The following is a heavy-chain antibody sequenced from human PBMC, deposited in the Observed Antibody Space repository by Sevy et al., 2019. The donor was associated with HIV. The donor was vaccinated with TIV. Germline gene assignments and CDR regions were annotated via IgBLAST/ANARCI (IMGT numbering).Heavy chain of an antibody. CDR3: ARAGYCSGGSCYSANWFDP. J-gene: IGHJ5*02. CDR2: ISAYNGNT. CDR1: GYTFTSYG. Sequence: ASVKVSCKASGYTFTSYGISWVRQAPGQGLEWMGWISAYNGNTNYAQKLQGRVTMTTDTSTSTAYMELRSLRSDDTAVYYCARAGYCSGGSCYSANWFDPWGQGILVTVSS. V-gene: IGHV1-18*01. D-gene: IGHD2-15*01.